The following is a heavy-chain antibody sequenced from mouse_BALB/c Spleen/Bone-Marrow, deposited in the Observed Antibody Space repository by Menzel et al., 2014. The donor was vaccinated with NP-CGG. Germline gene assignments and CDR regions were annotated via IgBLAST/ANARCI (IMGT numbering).Heavy chain of an antibody. J-gene: IGHJ2*01. CDR2: ISYSGST. CDR1: GDSITSGY. D-gene: IGHD2-3*01. Sequence: VQLQQSGPSLVKPSQPLSLPCSVPGDSITSGYWTWIRKFPGNNFEYMGTISYSGSTYYSPSLKSRISITRDTSKNQYYLQLNSVTTEDTATYYCATYDGFYFDYWGQGTTLTVSS. CDR3: ATYDGFYFDY. V-gene: IGHV3-8*02.